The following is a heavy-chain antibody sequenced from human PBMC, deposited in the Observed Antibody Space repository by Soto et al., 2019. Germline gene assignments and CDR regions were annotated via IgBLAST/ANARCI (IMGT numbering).Heavy chain of an antibody. CDR3: ARGRGYSYGYEVDY. Sequence: SETLSLTCTVSGGSISSGGYYWSWKRQHPGKGLEWIGYIYYRGSTYYNTSLKSRVTISVDTSKNQFSLKLSSVTAADTAVYYCARGRGYSYGYEVDYWGQGTLVTVS. CDR1: GGSISSGGYY. CDR2: IYYRGST. V-gene: IGHV4-31*03. D-gene: IGHD5-18*01. J-gene: IGHJ4*02.